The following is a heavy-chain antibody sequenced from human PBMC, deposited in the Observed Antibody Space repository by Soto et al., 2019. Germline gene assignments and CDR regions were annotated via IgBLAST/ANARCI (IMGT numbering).Heavy chain of an antibody. CDR3: ARDYYDRVDP. CDR2: ISSGSSTI. J-gene: IGHJ5*02. CDR1: GFTFRSDI. V-gene: IGHV3-48*01. Sequence: PGGSLRLSCAASGFTFRSDIMNGVRQAPGKGLEWVSSISSGSSTIYYADSVKGRFTISRDNAKNSLYLQMNSLRAEDTAVYYCARDYYDRVDPWGQGTLVTVSS. D-gene: IGHD3-22*01.